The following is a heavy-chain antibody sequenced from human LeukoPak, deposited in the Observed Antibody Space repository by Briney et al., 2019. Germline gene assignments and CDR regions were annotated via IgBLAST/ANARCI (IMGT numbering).Heavy chain of an antibody. CDR2: ISSSSSYI. J-gene: IGHJ6*03. V-gene: IGHV3-21*01. CDR1: GFTFSSYS. Sequence: GGSLRLSCAASGFTFSSYSMNWVRQAPGKWLEWVSSISSSSSYIYYADSVKGRFTISRDNAKNSLYLQMSSLRAEDTAVYYCARSVYCTNGVCYIVRGNYYYMDVWGKGTTVTVSS. CDR3: ARSVYCTNGVCYIVRGNYYYMDV. D-gene: IGHD2-8*01.